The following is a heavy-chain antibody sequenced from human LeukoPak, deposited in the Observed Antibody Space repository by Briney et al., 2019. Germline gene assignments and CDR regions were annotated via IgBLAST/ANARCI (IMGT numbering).Heavy chain of an antibody. V-gene: IGHV4-59*01. J-gene: IGHJ1*01. D-gene: IGHD4-17*01. CDR1: GGSISNYY. CDR3: ARDGGSYSDIAEYFQH. Sequence: SETLSLTCTVSGGSISNYYWTWIRQPPGKGLEWIGFILSSGSTYYNPSLKSRVTISADTSNNQFSLKLSSVTAADTAVYYCARDGGSYSDIAEYFQHWGQGTLVSVSS. CDR2: ILSSGST.